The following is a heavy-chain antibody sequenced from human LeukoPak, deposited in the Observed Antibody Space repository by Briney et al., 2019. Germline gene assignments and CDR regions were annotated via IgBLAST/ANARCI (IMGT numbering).Heavy chain of an antibody. J-gene: IGHJ4*02. CDR2: IYSGGST. Sequence: PGGSLRLSCAASGFTVSSNYMSWVRQAPGKGLEWVSIIYSGGSTFYADSVKGRFTISRDNSKNTLYLQMNSLRAEDTAVYYCGVTAPGDYFDYWGQGTLVTVSS. D-gene: IGHD3-10*01. CDR1: GFTVSSNY. V-gene: IGHV3-53*01. CDR3: GVTAPGDYFDY.